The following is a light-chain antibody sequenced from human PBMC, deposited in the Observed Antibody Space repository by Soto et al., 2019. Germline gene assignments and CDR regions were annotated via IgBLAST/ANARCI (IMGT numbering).Light chain of an antibody. V-gene: IGKV3-20*01. J-gene: IGKJ4*01. Sequence: EIVLTQSPATLSLSPGERATLSCRASQSVSSTLAWYQQKPGQAPRLLIYGASTRATGIPAWFSGSWSGTEFTLTSSRLEPEDFAVYYCQQYGSSPLTFGGGTKVDIK. CDR2: GAS. CDR1: QSVSST. CDR3: QQYGSSPLT.